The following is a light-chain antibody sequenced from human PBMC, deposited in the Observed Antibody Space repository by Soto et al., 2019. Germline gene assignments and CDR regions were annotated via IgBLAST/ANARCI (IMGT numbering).Light chain of an antibody. V-gene: IGKV3-15*01. J-gene: IGKJ1*01. CDR3: QQYNNWPPWT. CDR1: QSVSSN. Sequence: EIVMTQSPATLSVSPGERATLSCRASQSVSSNLAWYQQKPGQAPRLLIYGASTRATGIPARFSGSGSGTEFTLTISRLQSEDFAVYYCQQYNNWPPWTFGQGTKVKSN. CDR2: GAS.